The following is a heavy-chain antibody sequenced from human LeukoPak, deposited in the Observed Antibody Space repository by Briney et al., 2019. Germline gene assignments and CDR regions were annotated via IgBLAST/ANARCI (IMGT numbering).Heavy chain of an antibody. CDR2: ISAYNGNT. Sequence: ASVKVSCKASGGTFSSYAISWVRQAPGQGLEWMGWISAYNGNTNYAQKLQGRVTMTTDTSTSTAYMELRSLRSDDTAVYYCARVKDPYDFWSGYYSWVDYWGQGTLVTVSS. CDR3: ARVKDPYDFWSGYYSWVDY. D-gene: IGHD3-3*01. CDR1: GGTFSSYA. V-gene: IGHV1-18*01. J-gene: IGHJ4*02.